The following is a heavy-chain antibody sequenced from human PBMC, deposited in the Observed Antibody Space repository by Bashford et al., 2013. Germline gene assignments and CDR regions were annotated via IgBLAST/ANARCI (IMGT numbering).Heavy chain of an antibody. Sequence: GGSLRLSCAASGFTFSAYWMHWVRQDPGKGLVWVSRISTDGSTTDYADSVRGRFSISRDNAKNTVSLQMNSLRAEDTAVYYCTRGGGPDVPYGVDLWGQGTTVTVSS. V-gene: IGHV3-74*01. CDR3: TRGGGPDVPYGVDL. CDR2: ISTDGSTT. CDR1: GFTFSAYW. J-gene: IGHJ6*02. D-gene: IGHD1-14*01.